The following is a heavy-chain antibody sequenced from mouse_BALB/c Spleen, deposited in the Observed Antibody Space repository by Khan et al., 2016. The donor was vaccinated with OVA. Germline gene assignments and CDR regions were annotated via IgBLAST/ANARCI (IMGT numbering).Heavy chain of an antibody. CDR2: ISYSGST. J-gene: IGHJ2*01. CDR3: ASYYGSSCFDY. Sequence: EVQLVESGPGLVKPSQSLSLTCTVTGYSITSDYAWNWIRQFPGNKLEWMGYISYSGSTSYNPSLKSRISITRDTSKNQFFLQLNSVTTEDTATYYCASYYGSSCFDYWGQGTTLTVSS. D-gene: IGHD1-1*01. CDR1: GYSITSDYA. V-gene: IGHV3-2*02.